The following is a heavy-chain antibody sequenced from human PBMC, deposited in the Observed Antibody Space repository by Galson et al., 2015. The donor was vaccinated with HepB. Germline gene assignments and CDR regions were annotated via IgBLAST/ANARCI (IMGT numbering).Heavy chain of an antibody. CDR3: AEGYCSGGSCYLGGY. J-gene: IGHJ4*02. CDR2: ISYDGSNK. Sequence: SLRLSCAASGFTFSSYAMHWVRQGPGEGLEWVTVISYDGSNKYYADSVKGRFTISRDNSKNTLYLQMNSLRAEDTAVYYCAEGYCSGGSCYLGGYWGQGTLVPVSS. CDR1: GFTFSSYA. D-gene: IGHD2-15*01. V-gene: IGHV3-30-3*02.